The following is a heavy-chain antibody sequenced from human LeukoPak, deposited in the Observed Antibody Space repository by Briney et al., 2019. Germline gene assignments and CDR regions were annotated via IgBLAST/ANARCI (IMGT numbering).Heavy chain of an antibody. V-gene: IGHV1-58*01. CDR1: GFTFTSSA. J-gene: IGHJ4*02. Sequence: ASVRVSCKASGFTFTSSAVQWVRQARGQRLEWIGWIVVGSGNTNYAQKLQGRVTMTTDTSTSTAYMELRSLRSDDTAVYYCARVNNYDILSSFDSWGQGTLVTVSS. CDR2: IVVGSGNT. D-gene: IGHD3-9*01. CDR3: ARVNNYDILSSFDS.